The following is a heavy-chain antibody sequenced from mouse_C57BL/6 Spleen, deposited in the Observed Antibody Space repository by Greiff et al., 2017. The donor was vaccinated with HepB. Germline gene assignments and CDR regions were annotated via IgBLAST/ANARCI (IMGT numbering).Heavy chain of an antibody. J-gene: IGHJ3*01. Sequence: VQLQQPGAELVKPGASVKVSCKASGYTFTSYWMHWVKQRPGQGLEWIGRIHPSDSDTNYNQKFKGKATLTVDKSSSTAYMQLSSLTSEDSAVYYCAIEDSSGHFAYWGQGTLVTVSA. V-gene: IGHV1-74*01. CDR1: GYTFTSYW. CDR3: AIEDSSGHFAY. CDR2: IHPSDSDT. D-gene: IGHD3-2*02.